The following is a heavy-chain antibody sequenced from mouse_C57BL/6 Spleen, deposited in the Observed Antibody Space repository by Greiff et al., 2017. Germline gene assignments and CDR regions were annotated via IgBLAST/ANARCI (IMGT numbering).Heavy chain of an antibody. D-gene: IGHD2-3*01. Sequence: VQLQESGPGLVQPSQSLSITCTVSGFSLTSYGVHWVRQSPGKGLEWLGVIWSGGSTDYNAAFISRLSISKDNSKSQVFFKMNSLQADDTAIYYCARRFDGYSEGIAYWGQGTLVTVSA. V-gene: IGHV2-2*01. CDR2: IWSGGST. CDR3: ARRFDGYSEGIAY. CDR1: GFSLTSYG. J-gene: IGHJ3*01.